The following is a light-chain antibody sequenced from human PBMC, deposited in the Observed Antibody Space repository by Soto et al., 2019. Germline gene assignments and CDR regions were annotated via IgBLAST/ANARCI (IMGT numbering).Light chain of an antibody. V-gene: IGLV1-40*01. J-gene: IGLJ1*01. CDR1: SSNIGAGYD. Sequence: QSVLTQPPSVSGAPGQRVTISCTGSSSNIGAGYDVHWYQQLPGPAPKLLIYGNSNRPSGVPDRFSGSKSGTSASLSITGLQVEDEADDYCHSCESGGSEVFGTGTKLTVL. CDR2: GNS. CDR3: HSCESGGSEV.